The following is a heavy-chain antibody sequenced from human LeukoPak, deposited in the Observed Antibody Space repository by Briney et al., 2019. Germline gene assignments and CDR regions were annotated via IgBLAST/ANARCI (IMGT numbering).Heavy chain of an antibody. D-gene: IGHD3-10*01. Sequence: GGSLRLSCAASGFTFSSYGMHWVRQALGRGLEWVAVIWYDGSNKYYADSVKGRFTISRDNSKNTLYLQMNSLRAEDTAVYYCARDAYGSYFDYWGQGTLVTVSS. CDR2: IWYDGSNK. CDR1: GFTFSSYG. V-gene: IGHV3-33*01. CDR3: ARDAYGSYFDY. J-gene: IGHJ4*02.